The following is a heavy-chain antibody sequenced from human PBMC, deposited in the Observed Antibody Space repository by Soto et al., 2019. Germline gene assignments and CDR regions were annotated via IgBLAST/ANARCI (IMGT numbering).Heavy chain of an antibody. D-gene: IGHD3-10*01. J-gene: IGHJ4*02. Sequence: SESLSLTCTVSGGSISSDYWSWIRQPPGKGLVWIGYIYYSGSTNYTPSLKSRVTISVDTSKNQFSLKLNSMTAADTALYYCASQNYGSGSTYFDYWGQGTPVTVSS. V-gene: IGHV4-59*08. CDR1: GGSISSDY. CDR2: IYYSGST. CDR3: ASQNYGSGSTYFDY.